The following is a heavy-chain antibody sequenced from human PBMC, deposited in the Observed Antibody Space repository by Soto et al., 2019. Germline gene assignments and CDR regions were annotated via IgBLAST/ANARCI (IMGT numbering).Heavy chain of an antibody. CDR1: GFTFSSYG. V-gene: IGHV3-30*18. D-gene: IGHD3-3*01. J-gene: IGHJ5*02. CDR3: AKPAFLEWSPLDP. CDR2: ISYDGSNK. Sequence: PGGSLRLSCAASGFTFSSYGMHWVRQAPGKGLEWVAVISYDGSNKYYADSVKGRFTISRDNSKNTLYLQMNSLRAEDTAVYYCAKPAFLEWSPLDPWGQGTRDTVS.